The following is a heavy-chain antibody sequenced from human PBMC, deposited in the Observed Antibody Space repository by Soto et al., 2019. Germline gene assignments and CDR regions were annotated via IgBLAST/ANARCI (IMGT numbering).Heavy chain of an antibody. D-gene: IGHD2-15*01. CDR2: ITWDVRTT. V-gene: IGHV3-43*01. J-gene: IGHJ4*02. CDR3: AKGGPRSALDY. Sequence: XGSLRLSCAACGLTLDDYNMNWVRQAPGKGLEWVSLITWDVRTTYYGDFVKGRFTISRDNSKNSLFLQMNSLTTEDTALYYCAKGGPRSALDYWGQRTLVTVSS. CDR1: GLTLDDYN.